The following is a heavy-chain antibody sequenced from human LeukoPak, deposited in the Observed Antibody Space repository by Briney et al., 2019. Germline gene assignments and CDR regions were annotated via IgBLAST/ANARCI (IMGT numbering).Heavy chain of an antibody. CDR1: GGSISSGSYY. D-gene: IGHD6-13*01. V-gene: IGHV4-61*10. Sequence: SETLSLTCTVSGGSISSGSYYWSWIRQPAGKGLEWIGYIYYSGSTNYNPSLKSRVTISVDTSKNQFSLKLSSVTAADTAVYYCARKGIAAAGLPFDYWGQGTLVTVSS. CDR3: ARKGIAAAGLPFDY. J-gene: IGHJ4*02. CDR2: IYYSGST.